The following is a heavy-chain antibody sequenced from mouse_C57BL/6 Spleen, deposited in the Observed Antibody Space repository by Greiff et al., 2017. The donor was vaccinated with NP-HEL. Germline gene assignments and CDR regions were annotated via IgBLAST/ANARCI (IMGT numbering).Heavy chain of an antibody. J-gene: IGHJ2*01. D-gene: IGHD1-1*02. Sequence: VQLQQSGAELAKPGASVKLSCKASGYTFTSYWMHWVKQRPGQGLEWIGYINPSSGYTKYNQKFKDKATLTADNSSSTAYMQLSSLTYEDSAVYCCARGGPKSGGPTFYWSQGTTLTVSA. CDR3: ARGGPKSGGPTFY. CDR2: INPSSGYT. V-gene: IGHV1-7*01. CDR1: GYTFTSYW.